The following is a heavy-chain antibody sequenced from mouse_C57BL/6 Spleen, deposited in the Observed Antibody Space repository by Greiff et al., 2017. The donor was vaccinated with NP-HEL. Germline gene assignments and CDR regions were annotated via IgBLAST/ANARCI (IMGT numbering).Heavy chain of an antibody. CDR3: ARLGLYYEAY. CDR2: INPYNGGT. Sequence: VQLQQSGPVLVKPGASVKMSCKASGYTFTDYYMNWVKQSHGKSLEWIGVINPYNGGTSYNQKFKGKATLTVDKSSSTAYMELNSLTSEDSAVYYGARLGLYYEAYWGQGTLVTVSA. D-gene: IGHD2-4*01. V-gene: IGHV1-19*01. J-gene: IGHJ3*01. CDR1: GYTFTDYY.